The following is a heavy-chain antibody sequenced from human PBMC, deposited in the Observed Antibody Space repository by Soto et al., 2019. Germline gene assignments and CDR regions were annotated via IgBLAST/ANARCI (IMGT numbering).Heavy chain of an antibody. J-gene: IGHJ6*02. Sequence: EVQLLESGGGLVQPGGSLRLSCAASGFTFSSYAMSWVRQAPGKGLEWVSAISGSGGSTYYADSVKGRFTISRDNSKNTLYLQMNSLRAEDTAVYYCAKRLATVTNRGIRYYYYGMDVWGQGTTVTVSS. D-gene: IGHD4-17*01. CDR2: ISGSGGST. CDR3: AKRLATVTNRGIRYYYYGMDV. V-gene: IGHV3-23*01. CDR1: GFTFSSYA.